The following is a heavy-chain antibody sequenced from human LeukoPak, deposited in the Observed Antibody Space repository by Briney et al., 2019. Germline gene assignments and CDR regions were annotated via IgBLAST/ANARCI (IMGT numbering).Heavy chain of an antibody. CDR1: GNSLSELS. CDR2: FDPEEAKM. Sequence: VASVTVSCKVSGNSLSELSIQWVRQAPGKGLESLGGFDPEEAKMVYAQNFQGRVTMTEDTSTQTAYMELSGLTSDDTAVYYCTTRSGDFWSGFVNWGQGTLVTVSS. CDR3: TTRSGDFWSGFVN. V-gene: IGHV1-24*01. D-gene: IGHD3-3*01. J-gene: IGHJ4*02.